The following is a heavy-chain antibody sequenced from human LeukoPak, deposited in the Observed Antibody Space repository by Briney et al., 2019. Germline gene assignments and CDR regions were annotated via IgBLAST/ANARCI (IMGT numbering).Heavy chain of an antibody. J-gene: IGHJ4*02. Sequence: PGGSLRLSCAASGFTFINAWMTWIRQAPGKGLEWVSAISANGGSTYYADSVKGRFTISRDNSKNTLYLQMNSLRAEDTAVYYCAKDRTTVTTPHYWGQGTLVTVSS. D-gene: IGHD4-17*01. V-gene: IGHV3-23*01. CDR2: ISANGGST. CDR3: AKDRTTVTTPHY. CDR1: GFTFINAW.